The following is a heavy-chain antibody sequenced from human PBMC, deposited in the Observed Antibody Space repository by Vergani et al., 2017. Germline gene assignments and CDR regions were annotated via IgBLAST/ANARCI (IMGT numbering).Heavy chain of an antibody. Sequence: EVELVQSGPEMRKPGESLKISCKGSEYSFGNYWIGWVRQMPGKGLEWMGIIYPADSDTRYSPSFQGQVTISADKSISTAFLQWDSLKASDTALYYCARHKTYTDSLGQGTLVTVSS. V-gene: IGHV5-51*01. CDR1: EYSFGNYW. CDR2: IYPADSDT. J-gene: IGHJ4*02. CDR3: ARHKTYTDS.